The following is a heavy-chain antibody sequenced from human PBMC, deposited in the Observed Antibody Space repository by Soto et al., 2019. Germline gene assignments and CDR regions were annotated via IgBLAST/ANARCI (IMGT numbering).Heavy chain of an antibody. Sequence: QVQLVESGGGVVQPGRSLRLSCAASGFTFSSYGMHWVRQAPGKGLEWVAVISYDGSNKYYADSVKGRFTISRDNSKNTLYLQMNSLRAEDTAVYYCAKDHGPQLLPYYYYGMDVWGQGTTVNVSS. CDR3: AKDHGPQLLPYYYYGMDV. CDR1: GFTFSSYG. CDR2: ISYDGSNK. J-gene: IGHJ6*02. V-gene: IGHV3-30*18. D-gene: IGHD2-2*01.